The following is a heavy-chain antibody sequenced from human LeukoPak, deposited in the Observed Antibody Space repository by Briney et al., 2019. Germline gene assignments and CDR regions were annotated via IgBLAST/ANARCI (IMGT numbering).Heavy chain of an antibody. CDR2: MNPNSGNT. V-gene: IGHV1-8*01. D-gene: IGHD6-13*01. CDR1: GYTFTSYD. Sequence: ASVRVSCKASGYTFTSYDINWVRQATGQGLEWMGWMNPNSGNTGYAQKFQGRVTMTRNTSISTAYMELSSLRSEDTAVYYCAREPYSSSSWFDPWGQGTLVTVSS. J-gene: IGHJ5*02. CDR3: AREPYSSSSWFDP.